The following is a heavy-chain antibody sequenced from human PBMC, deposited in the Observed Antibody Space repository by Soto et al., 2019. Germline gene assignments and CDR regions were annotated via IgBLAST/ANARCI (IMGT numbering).Heavy chain of an antibody. J-gene: IGHJ3*02. CDR3: ARVQVTMIVVDQINDAFDI. D-gene: IGHD3-22*01. CDR1: GFTFSSYS. CDR2: ISSSSSTI. Sequence: EVQLVESGGGLVQPGGSLRLSCAASGFTFSSYSMNWVRQAPGKGLEWVSYISSSSSTIYYADSVKGRFTISRDNAKNXLXXQMNSLRDEDTAVYYCARVQVTMIVVDQINDAFDIWGQGTMVTVSS. V-gene: IGHV3-48*02.